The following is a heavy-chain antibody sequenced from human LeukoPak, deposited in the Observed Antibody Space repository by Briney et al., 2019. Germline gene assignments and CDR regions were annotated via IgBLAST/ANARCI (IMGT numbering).Heavy chain of an antibody. CDR3: ATLIERAYNVVYFDY. CDR2: IYYSGST. V-gene: IGHV4-59*12. Sequence: SETLSLTCTVSGGSINSYYWSWIRQPPGKGLEWIGYIYYSGSTNYNPSLKSRVTISLGTSKNQFSLKLSSVTAADTAVYYCATLIERAYNVVYFDYWGQGTLVTVSS. D-gene: IGHD1-20*01. CDR1: GGSINSYY. J-gene: IGHJ4*02.